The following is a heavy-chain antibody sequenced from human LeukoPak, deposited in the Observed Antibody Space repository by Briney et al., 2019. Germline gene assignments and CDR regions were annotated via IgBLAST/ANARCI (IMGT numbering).Heavy chain of an antibody. CDR2: INPSGGST. CDR1: GYTFTSYY. CDR3: ARDLAGVGYSYGSNFDY. J-gene: IGHJ4*02. D-gene: IGHD5-18*01. Sequence: ASVKVSCKASGYTFTSYYMHWGRQAPGQGLEWRGIINPSGGSTSYAQKFQGRVTMTRDMSTSTVYMELSSLRSEDTAVYYCARDLAGVGYSYGSNFDYWGQGTLVTVSS. V-gene: IGHV1-46*01.